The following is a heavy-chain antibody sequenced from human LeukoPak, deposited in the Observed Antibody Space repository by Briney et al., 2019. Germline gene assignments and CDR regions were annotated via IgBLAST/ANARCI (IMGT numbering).Heavy chain of an antibody. CDR2: IWYDGSNR. Sequence: GGSLRLSCAASGFTFSTYGMHWVRRAPGKGLEWVAVIWYDGSNRNYADSVKGRFTISRDNSRSTLYLQMNSLRAEDTAIYYCVRNGIVGPTNAFDIWGHGTVFTVSS. J-gene: IGHJ3*02. CDR1: GFTFSTYG. CDR3: VRNGIVGPTNAFDI. V-gene: IGHV3-33*01. D-gene: IGHD1-26*01.